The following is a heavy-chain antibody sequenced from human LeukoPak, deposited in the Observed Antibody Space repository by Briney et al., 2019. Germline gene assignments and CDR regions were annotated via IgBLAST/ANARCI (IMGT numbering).Heavy chain of an antibody. V-gene: IGHV4-34*01. J-gene: IGHJ4*02. CDR1: GGSFSGYY. Sequence: SETLSLTCAVYGGSFSGYYWSWIRQPPGKGLEWIGEINHSGSTNYNPSLKSRVTISVDTSKNQFSLKLSSVTAADTAVYYCARGLRQLLWPYFDYWGRGTLVTVSS. CDR2: INHSGST. D-gene: IGHD2-2*01. CDR3: ARGLRQLLWPYFDY.